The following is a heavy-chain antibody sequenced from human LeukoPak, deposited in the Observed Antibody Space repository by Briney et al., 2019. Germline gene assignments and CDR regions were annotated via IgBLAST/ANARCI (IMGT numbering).Heavy chain of an antibody. Sequence: KPSETLSLTCAVYGDSFSGYYWSWLPQPPGKGLEWLGEINHSGSTNYNPSLKSRVTISVGTSKNQFSLKLNSVTAADTAVYDCARVRAAAGTSWFDPWGQGTLVTVSS. V-gene: IGHV4-34*01. J-gene: IGHJ5*02. CDR1: GDSFSGYY. CDR2: INHSGST. CDR3: ARVRAAAGTSWFDP. D-gene: IGHD6-13*01.